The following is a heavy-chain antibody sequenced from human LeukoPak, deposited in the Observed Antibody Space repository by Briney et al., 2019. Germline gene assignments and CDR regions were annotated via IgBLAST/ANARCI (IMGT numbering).Heavy chain of an antibody. Sequence: TGGSLRLSCAASGFTFSPYSMNWVRQAPGKGLEWVSSISSTSFYIYYADSVQGRFTISRDNAKNSLYLQMNSLRAEDTAVYYCARDYGDYYLDYWGQGTLVTVSS. CDR2: ISSTSFYI. CDR3: ARDYGDYYLDY. V-gene: IGHV3-21*01. J-gene: IGHJ4*02. D-gene: IGHD4-17*01. CDR1: GFTFSPYS.